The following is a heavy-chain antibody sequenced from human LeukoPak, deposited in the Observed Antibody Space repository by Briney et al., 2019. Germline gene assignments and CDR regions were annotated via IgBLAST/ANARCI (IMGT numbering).Heavy chain of an antibody. D-gene: IGHD5-18*01. CDR3: ARSVVDTAMVPPCFDY. CDR1: GGTFRSYA. J-gene: IGHJ4*02. Sequence: SLKVSCKASGGTFRSYAITWVRQAPGKGLEWMGGIIPIFGTANYAQKFQGRVTITADESTSTAYMELSSVRSEDTAVYYCARSVVDTAMVPPCFDYWGQGTLVTVSS. CDR2: IIPIFGTA. V-gene: IGHV1-69*01.